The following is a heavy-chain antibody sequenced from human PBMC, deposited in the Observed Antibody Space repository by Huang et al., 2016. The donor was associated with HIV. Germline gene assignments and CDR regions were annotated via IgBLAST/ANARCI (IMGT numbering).Heavy chain of an antibody. CDR2: VRDSGRST. V-gene: IGHV3-23*01. CDR3: STWWLSNRTPATAFDN. Sequence: EVQLLESGGTLVPPGGSLRLSFAASADFGFVLSGYAMSWARQGPGKGVEGVSAVRDSGRSTYYADSVRGRFTISRDNSKNTVHLQMNNLRAEDTAVYYCSTWWLSNRTPATAFDNWGRGTLVTISS. D-gene: IGHD2-15*01. J-gene: IGHJ4*02. CDR1: ADFGFVLSGYA.